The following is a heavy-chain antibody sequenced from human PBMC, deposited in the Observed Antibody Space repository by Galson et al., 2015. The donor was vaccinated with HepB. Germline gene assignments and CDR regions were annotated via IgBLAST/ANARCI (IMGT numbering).Heavy chain of an antibody. J-gene: IGHJ3*02. CDR2: ISAYNGNT. V-gene: IGHV1-18*04. Sequence: SVKVSCKASGYTFTSYGISWVRQAPGQGLEWMGWISAYNGNTNNAQKVQGRVTMTTDTSTSTAYMELRMLRSNDTAVYHCACDAPVLQYFAWFDAFDIWGQGTMVTVSS. CDR3: ACDAPVLQYFAWFDAFDI. CDR1: GYTFTSYG. D-gene: IGHD3-9*01.